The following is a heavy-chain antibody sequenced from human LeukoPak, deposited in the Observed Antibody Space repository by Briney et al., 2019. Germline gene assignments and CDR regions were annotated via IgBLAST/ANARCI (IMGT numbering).Heavy chain of an antibody. Sequence: GGSLRLSCAASGFTFSSYAMSWVRQAPGKGLEWVSAISTSGGRTFYADSVKGRFTISRDNSKNTLYLQMNSLKAEDTAIYYCAKDPTDFDSSGQTYFDYWGQGTLVTVSS. J-gene: IGHJ4*02. CDR1: GFTFSSYA. CDR2: ISTSGGRT. D-gene: IGHD3-22*01. V-gene: IGHV3-23*01. CDR3: AKDPTDFDSSGQTYFDY.